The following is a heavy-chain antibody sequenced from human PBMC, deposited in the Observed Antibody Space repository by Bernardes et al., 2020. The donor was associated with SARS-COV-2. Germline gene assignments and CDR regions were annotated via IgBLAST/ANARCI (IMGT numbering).Heavy chain of an antibody. CDR3: AITRGGSYSGPFDY. CDR2: ISYDGSNK. CDR1: GFTFSSYG. Sequence: GGSLRLSCAASGFTFSSYGMHWVRQAPGKGLEWVAVISYDGSNKYYADSVKGRFTISRDNSKNTLYLQMNSLRAEDTAVYYCAITRGGSYSGPFDYWGQGTLVTVSS. V-gene: IGHV3-30*03. J-gene: IGHJ4*02. D-gene: IGHD1-26*01.